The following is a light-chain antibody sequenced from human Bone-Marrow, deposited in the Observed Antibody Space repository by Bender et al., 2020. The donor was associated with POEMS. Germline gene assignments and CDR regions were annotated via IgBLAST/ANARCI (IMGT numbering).Light chain of an antibody. V-gene: IGLV2-23*02. Sequence: QSALTQTASVSGSPGQSLTISCTGTRADVGGYNLVSWYQHHPGKAPKLLIHEVTERPSGIPDRFFGSKSGNTASLTISGLETEDEADYYCFSYAGSNTLIFGGGTKLTVL. CDR1: RADVGGYNL. CDR3: FSYAGSNTLI. J-gene: IGLJ2*01. CDR2: EVT.